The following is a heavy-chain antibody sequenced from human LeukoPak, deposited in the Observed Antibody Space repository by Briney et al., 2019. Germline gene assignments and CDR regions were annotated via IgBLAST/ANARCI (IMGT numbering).Heavy chain of an antibody. CDR3: ARARIAVVGDAFDI. CDR1: GFTFSSYA. Sequence: GGSLRLSCAASGFTFSSYAMHWVRQAPGKGLEYVSAISSNGGSTYYANSVKGRFTISRDNSKNTLYLQMGNLRAEDMAVYYCARARIAVVGDAFDIWGQGTMVTVSS. D-gene: IGHD6-19*01. CDR2: ISSNGGST. J-gene: IGHJ3*02. V-gene: IGHV3-64*01.